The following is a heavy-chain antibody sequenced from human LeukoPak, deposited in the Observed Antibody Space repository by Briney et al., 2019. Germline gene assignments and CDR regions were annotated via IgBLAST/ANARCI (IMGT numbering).Heavy chain of an antibody. V-gene: IGHV3-15*01. D-gene: IGHD2-2*01. J-gene: IGHJ4*02. Sequence: PGGSLRLSCAASGFTFSNAWMSWVRQAPGKGLEWVGRIKSKTDGGTTDYAAPVKGRFTISRDASKNTLYLQMNSLKTEDTAVYYCTTIRGYCSSTSCYALDYWGQGTLVTVSS. CDR2: IKSKTDGGTT. CDR3: TTIRGYCSSTSCYALDY. CDR1: GFTFSNAW.